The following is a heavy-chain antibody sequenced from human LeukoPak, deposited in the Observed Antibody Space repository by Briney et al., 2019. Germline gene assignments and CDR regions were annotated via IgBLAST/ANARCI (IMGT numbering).Heavy chain of an antibody. Sequence: SETLSLTCTVSGGSISSYYWSWIRQPPGKGLEWIGYIYTSGSTNYNPSLKSRVTISVDTSKNQFALKLSSVTAADTAVYYCAREVRYDYYYYGMDVWGQGTTVTVSS. CDR1: GGSISSYY. V-gene: IGHV4-4*09. CDR2: IYTSGST. D-gene: IGHD4-17*01. CDR3: AREVRYDYYYYGMDV. J-gene: IGHJ6*02.